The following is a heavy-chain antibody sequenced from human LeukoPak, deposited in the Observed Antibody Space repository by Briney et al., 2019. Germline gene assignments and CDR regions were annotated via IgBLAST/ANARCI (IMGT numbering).Heavy chain of an antibody. D-gene: IGHD1-26*01. V-gene: IGHV3-64*01. J-gene: IGHJ4*02. Sequence: GGSLRLSCAASGFTFSSCPMHWVRQAPGKGLEYVSAISGNGGSTYYANSVRGRFIISSDNSKNTLYLQMDSLRAEDMAMYYCVRESPNGSSDCWGQGTLVIVSS. CDR3: VRESPNGSSDC. CDR1: GFTFSSCP. CDR2: ISGNGGST.